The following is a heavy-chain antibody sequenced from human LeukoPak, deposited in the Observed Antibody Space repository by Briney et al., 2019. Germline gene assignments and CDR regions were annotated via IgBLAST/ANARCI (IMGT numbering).Heavy chain of an antibody. Sequence: ASVKVPCKASGYTFTGYYMHWVRRAPGQGLEWMGRINPNSGGTNYAQKFQGRVTMTRDTSISTAYMELSRLRSDDTAVYYCARGGYDFVYYYYSMDVWGQGTTVTVSS. CDR2: INPNSGGT. CDR3: ARGGYDFVYYYYSMDV. J-gene: IGHJ6*02. D-gene: IGHD3-3*01. CDR1: GYTFTGYY. V-gene: IGHV1-2*06.